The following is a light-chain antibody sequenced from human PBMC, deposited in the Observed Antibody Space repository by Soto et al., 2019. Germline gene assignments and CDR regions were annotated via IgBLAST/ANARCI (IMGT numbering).Light chain of an antibody. CDR3: AAWDDSLNGPGV. V-gene: IGLV1-44*01. J-gene: IGLJ3*02. CDR2: NYN. Sequence: QSVLTQPPSVSAAPGQKVTISCSGSSSNIGNNYVSWYQQLPGTAPKLLIYNYNQRPSGVPDRFSGSKSGTSASLAISGLQSEDEAGYYCAAWDDSLNGPGVFGGGTQLTVL. CDR1: SSNIGNNY.